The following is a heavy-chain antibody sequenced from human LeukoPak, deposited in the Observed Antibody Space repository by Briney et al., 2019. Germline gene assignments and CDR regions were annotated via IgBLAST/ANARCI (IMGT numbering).Heavy chain of an antibody. Sequence: SETLSLTCTVSGVSISNYYWSWIRQPPGKGLEWIGYIYDSGITNYNPSLKSRVTISLDTSKNQFSLKLSSVTAADTAVYYCARVHTSSYTFVYWGQGTLVTVSS. V-gene: IGHV4-59*01. CDR3: ARVHTSSYTFVY. D-gene: IGHD2-2*02. CDR2: IYDSGIT. J-gene: IGHJ4*02. CDR1: GVSISNYY.